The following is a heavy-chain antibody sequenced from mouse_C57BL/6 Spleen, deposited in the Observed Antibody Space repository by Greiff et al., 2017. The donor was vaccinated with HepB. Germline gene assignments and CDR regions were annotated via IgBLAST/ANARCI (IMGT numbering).Heavy chain of an antibody. CDR3: AIRSSHYYGSSHWYFDV. J-gene: IGHJ1*03. CDR2: IDPSDSYT. D-gene: IGHD1-1*01. Sequence: QVQLQQPGAELVKPGASVKLSCKASGYTFTSYWMQWVKQRPGQGLEWIGEIDPSDSYTNYNQKFKGKATLTVDTSSSTAYMQLSSLTSEDSAVYYCAIRSSHYYGSSHWYFDVWGTGTTVTVSS. V-gene: IGHV1-50*01. CDR1: GYTFTSYW.